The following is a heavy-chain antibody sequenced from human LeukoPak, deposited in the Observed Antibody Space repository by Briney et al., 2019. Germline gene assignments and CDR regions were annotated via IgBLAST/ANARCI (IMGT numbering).Heavy chain of an antibody. D-gene: IGHD4-17*01. CDR1: GFTFSSYA. J-gene: IGHJ3*02. V-gene: IGHV3-23*01. Sequence: GGSLRLSCAASGFTFSSYAMSWVRQAPGKGLEWVSAISGSGGSTYYADSVKGRFTISRDNSKTTLYLQMNSLRAEDTAVYYCAKGYGADDAFDIWGQGTMVTVSS. CDR3: AKGYGADDAFDI. CDR2: ISGSGGST.